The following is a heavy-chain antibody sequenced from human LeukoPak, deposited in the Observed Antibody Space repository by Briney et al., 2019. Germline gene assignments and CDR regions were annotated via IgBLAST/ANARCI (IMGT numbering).Heavy chain of an antibody. CDR3: ARDLGPGIQLWWATYYYYGMDV. D-gene: IGHD5-18*01. Sequence: ASVKVSCKASGYTFTSYGISWVRQAPGQGLEWMGWISAYNGNTNYAQKLQGRVTMTTDTSTSTAYMELRSLRSDHTAVYYCARDLGPGIQLWWATYYYYGMDVWGQGTTVTVSS. V-gene: IGHV1-18*01. CDR1: GYTFTSYG. CDR2: ISAYNGNT. J-gene: IGHJ6*02.